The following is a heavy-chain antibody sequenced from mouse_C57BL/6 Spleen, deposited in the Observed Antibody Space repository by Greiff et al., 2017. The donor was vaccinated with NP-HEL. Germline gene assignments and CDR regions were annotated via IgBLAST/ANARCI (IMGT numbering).Heavy chain of an antibody. CDR2: INPNNGGT. Sequence: VQLQQSGPELVKPGASVKIPCKASGYTFTDYNMDWVKQSHGKSLEWIGDINPNNGGTIYNQKFKGKATLTVAKSSSTAYMELRSLTSEDTAVYYCARRSNSPYAMDYWGQGTSVTVSS. CDR1: GYTFTDYN. D-gene: IGHD2-5*01. V-gene: IGHV1-18*01. J-gene: IGHJ4*01. CDR3: ARRSNSPYAMDY.